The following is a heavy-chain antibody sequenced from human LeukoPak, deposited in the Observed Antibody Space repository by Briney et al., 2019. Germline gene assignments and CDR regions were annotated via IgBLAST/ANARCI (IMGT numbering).Heavy chain of an antibody. CDR3: AKGDGDYPLDH. J-gene: IGHJ4*02. V-gene: IGHV3-23*01. Sequence: QSGGSLRLSCGASGFTFSSYTMNWVRQAPGKGLEWVSAISGSGGSTYYADSVKGRFTISRDISKNTLDLQMNSLRAEDTAIYYCAKGDGDYPLDHWGQGTLVTVSS. CDR1: GFTFSSYT. D-gene: IGHD4-17*01. CDR2: ISGSGGST.